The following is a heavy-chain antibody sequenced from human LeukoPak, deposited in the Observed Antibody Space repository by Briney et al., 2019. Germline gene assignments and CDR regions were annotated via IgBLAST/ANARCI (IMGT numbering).Heavy chain of an antibody. CDR1: GFTFDDYA. CDR2: ISWDGGST. CDR3: ATGYCSSTSCSQFDF. V-gene: IGHV3-43D*04. J-gene: IGHJ4*02. Sequence: GGSLRLSCAASGFTFDDYAMHWVRHAPGKGLEWVSLISWDGGSTYYADSVKGRFTISRDNSKNSLYLQMNSLRAEDTALYYCATGYCSSTSCSQFDFGGRGNVVTVSS. D-gene: IGHD2-2*01.